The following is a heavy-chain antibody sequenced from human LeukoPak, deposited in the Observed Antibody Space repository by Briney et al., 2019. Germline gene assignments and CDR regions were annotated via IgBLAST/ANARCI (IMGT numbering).Heavy chain of an antibody. D-gene: IGHD4-17*01. Sequence: SVKVSCKASGGTFSSYAISWVRQAPGQGLEWMGRIIPILGIANYAQKFQGRVTITADKSTSTAYMELSSLRSEDTAVYYCARDNNGVVYYYGMDVWGQGTTVTVSS. CDR3: ARDNNGVVYYYGMDV. J-gene: IGHJ6*02. CDR2: IIPILGIA. CDR1: GGTFSSYA. V-gene: IGHV1-69*04.